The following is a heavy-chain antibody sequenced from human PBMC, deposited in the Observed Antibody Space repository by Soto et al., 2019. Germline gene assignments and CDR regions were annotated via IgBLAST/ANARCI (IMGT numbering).Heavy chain of an antibody. Sequence: ASVKVSCKASGGTFSSYTISWVRQAPGQGLEWMGRIIPILGIANYAQKFQGRVTITADKSTSTAYMELSSLRSEDTAVYYCASDPDSSGYLDSWGQGQWSPFPQ. V-gene: IGHV1-69*02. CDR2: IIPILGIA. J-gene: IGHJ4*03. CDR3: ASDPDSSGYLDS. D-gene: IGHD6-19*01. CDR1: GGTFSSYT.